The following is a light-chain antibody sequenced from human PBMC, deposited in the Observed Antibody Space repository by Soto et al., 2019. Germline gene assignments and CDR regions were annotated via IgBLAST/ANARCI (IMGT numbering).Light chain of an antibody. V-gene: IGLV2-23*02. CDR3: CSYPGSRWV. J-gene: IGLJ3*02. CDR2: EVN. CDR1: SSDFGTFNL. Sequence: QSALAQPASVSGSPGQSITFSCTGASSDFGTFNLVSWYQQYPGKAPKLIIFEVNKRPPGISNRFSGSKSGNTASLTISGLQAEDEADYYCCSYPGSRWVSGGGTKVTVL.